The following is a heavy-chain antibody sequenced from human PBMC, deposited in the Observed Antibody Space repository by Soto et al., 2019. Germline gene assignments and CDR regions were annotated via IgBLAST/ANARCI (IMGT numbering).Heavy chain of an antibody. CDR1: GFTFSSYA. CDR3: AKGLSGTRGVGNYYYGMDV. CDR2: ISGSGGST. D-gene: IGHD7-27*01. J-gene: IGHJ6*02. Sequence: EVQLLESGGGLVQPGGSLRLSCAASGFTFSSYAMSWVRQAPGKGLEWVSAISGSGGSTYYADSVKGRFTISRDNSKNTLYLQMNSLRAEDTAVYYCAKGLSGTRGVGNYYYGMDVWGQGTTVTVSS. V-gene: IGHV3-23*01.